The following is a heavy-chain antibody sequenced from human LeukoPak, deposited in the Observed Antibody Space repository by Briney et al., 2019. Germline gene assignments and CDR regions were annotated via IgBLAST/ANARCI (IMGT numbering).Heavy chain of an antibody. Sequence: GRSLRLSCAASGFTFSSYGMHWVRQAPGKGLEWVAVIWYDGSNKYYADSVKGRFTISRDNSKNTLYLQMNSLRAKDTAVYYCARNLGTTSYYFDYWGQGTLVTVSS. J-gene: IGHJ4*02. V-gene: IGHV3-33*01. CDR1: GFTFSSYG. D-gene: IGHD1-14*01. CDR3: ARNLGTTSYYFDY. CDR2: IWYDGSNK.